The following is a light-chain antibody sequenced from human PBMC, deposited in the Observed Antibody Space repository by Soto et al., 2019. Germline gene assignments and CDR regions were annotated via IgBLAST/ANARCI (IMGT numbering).Light chain of an antibody. Sequence: QSALTQPASVSGSPGQSITISCSGTSSDVGTYNLVSWYQQYPGKAPRLMIYEVTKRPSGVSNRFSGSKSGNTASLTISGRQAEDEADYYCCSYAGSSSSIFGTGTKLTVL. CDR1: SSDVGTYNL. CDR3: CSYAGSSSSI. CDR2: EVT. V-gene: IGLV2-23*02. J-gene: IGLJ1*01.